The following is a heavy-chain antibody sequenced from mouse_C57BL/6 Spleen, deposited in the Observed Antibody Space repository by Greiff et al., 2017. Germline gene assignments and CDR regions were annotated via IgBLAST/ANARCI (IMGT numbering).Heavy chain of an antibody. CDR1: GYAFTNYL. D-gene: IGHD3-2*02. Sequence: VQLQQSGAELVRPGTSVKVSCKASGYAFTNYLIEWVKQRPGQGLEWIGVINPGSGGTNYNEKFKGKATLTADKSSSTAYMQLSSLTSEDSAVYFCARRDSSGYDAMDYWGQGTSVTVSS. V-gene: IGHV1-54*01. CDR2: INPGSGGT. J-gene: IGHJ4*01. CDR3: ARRDSSGYDAMDY.